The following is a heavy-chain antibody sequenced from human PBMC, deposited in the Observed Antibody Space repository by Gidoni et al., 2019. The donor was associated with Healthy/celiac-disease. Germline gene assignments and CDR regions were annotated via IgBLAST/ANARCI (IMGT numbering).Heavy chain of an antibody. CDR2: IDYSGST. CDR3: ARMGDYGDYAH. J-gene: IGHJ4*02. CDR1: GGSISSSSYY. Sequence: GGSISSSSYYWCWIRQPPGKGLECMGSIDYSGSTYYNPSLKSRVTIAVDTSQNQFSLKLSAVPAADTSVYYCARMGDYGDYAHWGQGTLVTVSS. V-gene: IGHV4-39*01. D-gene: IGHD4-17*01.